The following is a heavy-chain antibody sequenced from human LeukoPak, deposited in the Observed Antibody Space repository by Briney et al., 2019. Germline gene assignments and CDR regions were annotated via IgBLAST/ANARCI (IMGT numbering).Heavy chain of an antibody. Sequence: KPSETLSLTCTVSSGSISTSNYYWGWVRQPPGKALEWIGNIFYSGSTYYSPSLKSRVTISLDTSRNQFSLKLNSVTAADTAVYFCASLYLVGGTHYWGQGTLVTVSS. D-gene: IGHD1-26*01. CDR1: SGSISTSNYY. V-gene: IGHV4-39*07. CDR2: IFYSGST. J-gene: IGHJ4*02. CDR3: ASLYLVGGTHY.